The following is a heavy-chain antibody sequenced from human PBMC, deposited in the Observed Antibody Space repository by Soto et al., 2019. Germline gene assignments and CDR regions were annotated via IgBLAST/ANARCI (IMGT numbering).Heavy chain of an antibody. J-gene: IGHJ4*02. CDR2: VSFDGSNK. D-gene: IGHD1-20*01. CDR3: ARDQTGITTTGGGRIDH. V-gene: IGHV3-30-3*01. Sequence: QVQLVESGGGVVQPGRSLRLSCAASGFTFSTHAMHWVRQAPGKGLECVAIVSFDGSNKYYADSVKGRFTISRDNSKNTLCPQMSGLTPEDTAVYYCARDQTGITTTGGGRIDHWGQGTLVTVSS. CDR1: GFTFSTHA.